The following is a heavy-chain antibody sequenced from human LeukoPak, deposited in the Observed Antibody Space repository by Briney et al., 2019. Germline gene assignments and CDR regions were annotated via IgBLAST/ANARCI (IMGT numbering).Heavy chain of an antibody. Sequence: GRSLRLSCAASGFTFSSYAMHWVRQAPGKGLEWVAVISYDGSNKYYADSVKGRFTISRDNSKNTLYLQMNSLRPEDTAVYHCARDHAVKQRKALGTFAIWGQGTMVTVSS. J-gene: IGHJ3*02. CDR2: ISYDGSNK. CDR1: GFTFSSYA. D-gene: IGHD6-25*01. V-gene: IGHV3-30*04. CDR3: ARDHAVKQRKALGTFAI.